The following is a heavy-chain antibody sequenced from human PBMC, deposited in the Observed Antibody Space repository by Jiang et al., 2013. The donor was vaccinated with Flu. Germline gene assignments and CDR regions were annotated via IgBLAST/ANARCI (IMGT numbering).Heavy chain of an antibody. D-gene: IGHD3-22*01. J-gene: IGHJ1*01. Sequence: SGAEVKKPGASVKVSCKVSGYTLTELSMHWVRQAPGKGLEWMGGFDPEDGETIYAQKFQGRVTMTEDTSTDTAYMELSSLRSEDTAVYYCATGRGTMTPPRSYAEYFQHWGQGTLVTVSS. CDR2: FDPEDGET. V-gene: IGHV1-24*01. CDR1: GYTLTELS. CDR3: ATGRGTMTPPRSYAEYFQH.